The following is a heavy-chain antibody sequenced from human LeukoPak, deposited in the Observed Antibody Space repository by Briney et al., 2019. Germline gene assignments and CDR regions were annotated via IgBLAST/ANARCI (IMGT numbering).Heavy chain of an antibody. J-gene: IGHJ6*02. Sequence: GGSLRLSCAASGFTFSSYEMNWVRQAPGKGLEWVSVIYSGGSTYYADSVKGRFTISRHNSKNTLYLQMNSLRAEDTAVYYCARATRIAVAGPSMDVWGQGTTVTVSS. CDR1: GFTFSSYE. D-gene: IGHD6-19*01. CDR2: IYSGGST. CDR3: ARATRIAVAGPSMDV. V-gene: IGHV3-53*04.